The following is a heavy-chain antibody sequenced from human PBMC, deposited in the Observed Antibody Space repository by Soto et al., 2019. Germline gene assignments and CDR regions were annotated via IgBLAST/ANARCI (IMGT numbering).Heavy chain of an antibody. Sequence: ASVKVSCKASGYTFTSYPMHWVRQAPGQGLEWMGWINAANGDTKYSQKFQGRVTITRDPSAITAYMELSSLRSEDTAVYYCARSGDRRRWFDPWGQGTLVTVSS. V-gene: IGHV1-3*01. CDR1: GYTFTSYP. CDR2: INAANGDT. J-gene: IGHJ5*02. CDR3: ARSGDRRRWFDP.